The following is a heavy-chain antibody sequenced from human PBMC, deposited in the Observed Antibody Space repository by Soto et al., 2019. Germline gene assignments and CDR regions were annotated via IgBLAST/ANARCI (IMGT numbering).Heavy chain of an antibody. D-gene: IGHD5-12*01. CDR3: ARPNSSLVATRNGNSGKNYYYYGMDV. CDR1: GFTFSSYS. CDR2: ISSSSSYI. Sequence: GGSLRLSCAASGFTFSSYSMNWVRQAPGKGLEWVSSISSSSSYIYYADSVKGRFTISRDNAKNSLYLQMNSLRAEDTAVYYCARPNSSLVATRNGNSGKNYYYYGMDVWGQGTTVTVSS. J-gene: IGHJ6*02. V-gene: IGHV3-21*01.